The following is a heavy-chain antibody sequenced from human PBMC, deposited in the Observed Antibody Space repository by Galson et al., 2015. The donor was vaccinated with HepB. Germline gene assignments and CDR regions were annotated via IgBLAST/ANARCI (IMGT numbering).Heavy chain of an antibody. CDR2: IKSKTDGGTT. D-gene: IGHD2-2*01. Sequence: SLRLSCAASGFTFSNAWMSRVRQAPGKGLEWVGRIKSKTDGGTTDYAAPVKGRFTISRDDSKNTLYLQMNSLKTEDTAVYYCTTDRHIVVVPAAMNKFRVPTDWGQGTLVTVSS. CDR1: GFTFSNAW. CDR3: TTDRHIVVVPAAMNKFRVPTD. J-gene: IGHJ4*02. V-gene: IGHV3-15*01.